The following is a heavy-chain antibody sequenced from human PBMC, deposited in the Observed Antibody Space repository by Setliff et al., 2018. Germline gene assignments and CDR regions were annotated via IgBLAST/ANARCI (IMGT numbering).Heavy chain of an antibody. CDR2: ITSSGTTT. Sequence: GGSLRLSCAASGFTFSDYYMGLIRQAPGKGLEWVSYITSSGTTTFYTDSVKGRFAIYRDNARNSLYLQMNSLRVEDTAVYYCARDGYPGTSWGQGTLVTVSS. D-gene: IGHD2-2*03. CDR1: GFTFSDYY. V-gene: IGHV3-11*01. CDR3: ARDGYPGTS. J-gene: IGHJ5*02.